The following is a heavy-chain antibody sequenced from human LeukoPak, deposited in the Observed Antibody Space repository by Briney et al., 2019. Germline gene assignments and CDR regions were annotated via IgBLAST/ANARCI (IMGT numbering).Heavy chain of an antibody. CDR3: ARGGERGAFDI. D-gene: IGHD3-10*01. Sequence: GGSLRLSCATSGFTFSGYYMSWIRQAPGKGLEWVSSISSGSHYIHYADSVKGRFTISRDNAKNSLYLQISSLRAEDTAVFYCARGGERGAFDIWGQGTMVTVSS. CDR2: ISSGSHYI. V-gene: IGHV3-11*06. J-gene: IGHJ3*02. CDR1: GFTFSGYY.